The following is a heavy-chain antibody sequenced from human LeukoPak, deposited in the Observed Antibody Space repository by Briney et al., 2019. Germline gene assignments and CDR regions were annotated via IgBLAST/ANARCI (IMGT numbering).Heavy chain of an antibody. CDR1: GFTFSSYG. J-gene: IGHJ5*02. V-gene: IGHV3-23*01. D-gene: IGHD3-22*01. CDR2: ISGSGGST. Sequence: PGGSLRLSCAASGFTFSSYGMSWVRQAPGRGLEWVSAISGSGGSTYYADSVKGRFTISRDNSKNTLYLQMNSLRAEDTAVYYCAKDLAYYYDSSGYYPPGQGTPVTVSS. CDR3: AKDLAYYYDSSGYYP.